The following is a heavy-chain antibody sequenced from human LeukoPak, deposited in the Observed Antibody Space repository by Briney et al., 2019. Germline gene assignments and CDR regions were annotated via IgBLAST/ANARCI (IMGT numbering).Heavy chain of an antibody. CDR2: ISAYNGKT. CDR1: GYTVTSYG. V-gene: IGHV1-18*01. J-gene: IGHJ6*02. CDR3: AREHYDILSDYSNEWDYYGMDV. D-gene: IGHD3-9*01. Sequence: ASVKVSCKASGYTVTSYGISWVRQAPGQGLEWMGWISAYNGKTNYAQKFQGRVTMTTDTPTSTAYMELRSLRSDDTAVYYCAREHYDILSDYSNEWDYYGMDVWGQGTTVTVSS.